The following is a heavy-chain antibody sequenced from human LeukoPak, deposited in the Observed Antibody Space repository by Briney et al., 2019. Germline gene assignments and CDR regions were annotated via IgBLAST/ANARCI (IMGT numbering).Heavy chain of an antibody. Sequence: SETLSLTCTVSGGSISSYYWSWIRQPAGKGLEWIGRIYTSGSTNYNPSLKSRVTMSVDTSKNQFSLKLSSVTAADTAVYYCARGRALGVVVPAATADYFDYWGQGTLVTVSS. J-gene: IGHJ4*02. CDR1: GGSISSYY. CDR3: ARGRALGVVVPAATADYFDY. CDR2: IYTSGST. D-gene: IGHD2-2*01. V-gene: IGHV4-4*07.